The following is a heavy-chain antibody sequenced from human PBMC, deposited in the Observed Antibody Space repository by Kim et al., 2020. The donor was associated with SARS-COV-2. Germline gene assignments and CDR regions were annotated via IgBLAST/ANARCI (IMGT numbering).Heavy chain of an antibody. CDR2: IYSGGST. D-gene: IGHD2-2*01. V-gene: IGHV3-66*01. CDR3: ARDQGYCSSTSCFSYGMDV. Sequence: GGSLRLSCAASGFTVSSNYMSWVRQAPGKGLEWVSVIYSGGSTYYADSVKGRFTISRDNSKNTLYLQMNSLRAEDTAVYYCARDQGYCSSTSCFSYGMDVWGQGTTVTVSS. J-gene: IGHJ6*02. CDR1: GFTVSSNY.